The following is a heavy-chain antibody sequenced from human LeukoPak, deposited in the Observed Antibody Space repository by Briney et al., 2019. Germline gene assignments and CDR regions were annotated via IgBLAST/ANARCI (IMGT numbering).Heavy chain of an antibody. CDR3: AKKKSYSGYAPPFDY. D-gene: IGHD5-12*01. CDR1: GFTFSSYA. CDR2: ISGSGGST. V-gene: IGHV3-23*01. J-gene: IGHJ4*02. Sequence: GGSLRLSCAASGFTFSSYAMSWVRQAPGKGLEWVSAISGSGGSTYYADSVKGRFTISRDNSKTTLYLQMNSLRAEDTAVYYCAKKKSYSGYAPPFDYWGQGSLVAVSS.